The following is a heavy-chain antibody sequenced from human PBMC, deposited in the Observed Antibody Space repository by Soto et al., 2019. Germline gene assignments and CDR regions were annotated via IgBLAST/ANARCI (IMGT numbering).Heavy chain of an antibody. CDR2: IIPIFGTA. CDR3: ARPYDSSGYYDY. Sequence: ASVKVSCKASGGTFSSYAISWVRQAPGQGLEWMGGIIPIFGTANYAQKFQGRVTITADESTSTAYMELSSLRSEDTAVYYCARPYDSSGYYDYWGQGTMVTVSS. D-gene: IGHD3-22*01. J-gene: IGHJ4*02. CDR1: GGTFSSYA. V-gene: IGHV1-69*13.